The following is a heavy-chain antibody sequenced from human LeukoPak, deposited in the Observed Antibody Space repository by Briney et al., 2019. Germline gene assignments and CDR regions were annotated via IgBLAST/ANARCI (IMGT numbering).Heavy chain of an antibody. CDR1: GHTFTSYD. V-gene: IGHV1-8*01. CDR2: MNPNSGNT. Sequence: ASVKVSCKASGHTFTSYDINWVRQATGQGLEWMGWMNPNSGNTGYAQKFQGRVTMTRNTSISTAYMELSSLRFEDTAVYYCARVYDYVWGSGGAFDPWGQGTLVTVSS. CDR3: ARVYDYVWGSGGAFDP. J-gene: IGHJ5*02. D-gene: IGHD3-16*01.